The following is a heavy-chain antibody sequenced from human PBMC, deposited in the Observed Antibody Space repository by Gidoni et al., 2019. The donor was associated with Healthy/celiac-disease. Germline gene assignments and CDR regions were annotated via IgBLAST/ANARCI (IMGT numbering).Heavy chain of an antibody. D-gene: IGHD1-26*01. CDR3: ARGSGSYFPYFDY. CDR1: GGSFSGYY. Sequence: QVQLQQWGAGLLNPSETLSLTCAVFGGSFSGYYWSWLRQPPGNGLERSGEINHSGSTNYNPSLKSRVTISVDTSKNQFSLKRSSVTAADTAVYYCARGSGSYFPYFDYWGQGTLVTVSS. J-gene: IGHJ4*02. CDR2: INHSGST. V-gene: IGHV4-34*01.